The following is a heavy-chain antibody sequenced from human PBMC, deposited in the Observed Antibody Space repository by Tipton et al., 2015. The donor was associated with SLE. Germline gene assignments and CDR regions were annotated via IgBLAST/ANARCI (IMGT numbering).Heavy chain of an antibody. V-gene: IGHV4-34*01. Sequence: TLSLTCAVYGGSFSGYYGSWIRQPPGKGLEWIGEINHSGSTNYNPSFKSRVTISVDTSKNQFSLKLSSVTAADTAVYYCARGISSGWWNYWGQGNLVTVS. CDR2: INHSGST. CDR3: ARGISSGWWNY. D-gene: IGHD6-19*01. CDR1: GGSFSGYY. J-gene: IGHJ4*02.